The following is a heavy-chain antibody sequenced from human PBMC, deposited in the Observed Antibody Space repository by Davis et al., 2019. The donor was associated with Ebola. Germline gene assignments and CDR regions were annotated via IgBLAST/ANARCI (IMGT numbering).Heavy chain of an antibody. CDR3: AKVLIVLMVYAPLDY. D-gene: IGHD2-8*01. J-gene: IGHJ4*02. Sequence: SPNTPFAAPGFIFSSYGMHWVRQAPGKGLEWGAVISYDGSNKYYADPVKGRFNISRDNSKNTLYLQLNSLRAEDTAVYYCAKVLIVLMVYAPLDYWGQGTLVTVSS. CDR1: GFIFSSYG. V-gene: IGHV3-30*18. CDR2: ISYDGSNK.